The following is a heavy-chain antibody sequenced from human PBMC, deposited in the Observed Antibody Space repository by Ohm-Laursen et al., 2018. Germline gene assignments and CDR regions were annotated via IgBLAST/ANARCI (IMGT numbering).Heavy chain of an antibody. Sequence: SLRLSCAASGFTFSAYGMHWVRQAPGKGLEWVADIWYDGVNKYYADSVKGRFTISRDNSKNPLYLQMNSLRAEDTAVYYCARVSRGTLQSPWGQGTLVTVSS. CDR3: ARVSRGTLQSP. CDR1: GFTFSAYG. CDR2: IWYDGVNK. J-gene: IGHJ5*02. V-gene: IGHV3-33*01. D-gene: IGHD5-24*01.